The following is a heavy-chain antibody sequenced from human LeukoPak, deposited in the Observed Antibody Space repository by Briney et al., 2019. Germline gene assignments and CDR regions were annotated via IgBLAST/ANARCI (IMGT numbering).Heavy chain of an antibody. J-gene: IGHJ5*02. V-gene: IGHV4-59*01. D-gene: IGHD2-2*02. CDR1: GGSISSYY. Sequence: PSETLSLTCTVSGGSISSYYWSWIRQPPGKGLEWIGYIYYSGSTNYNPSLKSRVTISVDTSKNQFSLKLSSVTAADTAVYYCARGDIVVVPAAITEIDWFDPWGQGTLVTISS. CDR3: ARGDIVVVPAAITEIDWFDP. CDR2: IYYSGST.